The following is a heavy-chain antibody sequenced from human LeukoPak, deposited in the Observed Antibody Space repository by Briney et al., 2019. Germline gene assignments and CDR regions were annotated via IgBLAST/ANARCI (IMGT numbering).Heavy chain of an antibody. Sequence: GGSLRLSCAASGFTFSSYAMSWVRQAPGKGLEWVSAISGSGGSTYYADSVKGRFTISRDNSKNTLYLQMNSLRAEDTAVYYCAKDSNRRWGLLPLYYFDYWGQGTLVTVSS. CDR2: ISGSGGST. CDR3: AKDSNRRWGLLPLYYFDY. V-gene: IGHV3-23*01. J-gene: IGHJ4*02. D-gene: IGHD1-26*01. CDR1: GFTFSSYA.